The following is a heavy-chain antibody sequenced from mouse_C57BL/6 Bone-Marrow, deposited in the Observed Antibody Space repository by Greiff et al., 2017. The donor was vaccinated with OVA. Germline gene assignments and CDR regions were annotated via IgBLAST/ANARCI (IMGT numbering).Heavy chain of an antibody. D-gene: IGHD1-1*01. CDR1: GFTFSSYG. Sequence: EVKVVESGGDLVKPGGSLKLSCAASGFTFSSYGMSWVRQTPDKRLEWVATISSGGSYTYYPDSVKGRFTISRDNAKNTLYLQMSSLKSEDTAMYYCARHYYYGSSYWFAYWGQGTLVTVSA. J-gene: IGHJ3*01. CDR2: ISSGGSYT. V-gene: IGHV5-6*01. CDR3: ARHYYYGSSYWFAY.